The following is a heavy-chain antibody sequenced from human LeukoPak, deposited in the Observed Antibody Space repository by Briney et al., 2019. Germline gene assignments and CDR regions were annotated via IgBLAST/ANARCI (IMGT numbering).Heavy chain of an antibody. CDR3: ARVLVVVAATSYYYYGMDV. CDR1: GYSISSGYY. D-gene: IGHD2-15*01. V-gene: IGHV4-38-2*01. CDR2: IYHSGST. J-gene: IGHJ6*04. Sequence: SETLSLTCAVSGYSISSGYYWGWIRQPPGKGLEWIGGIYHSGSTYYNLSLKSRVTIAVDTSKNQFSLKLSSVSAADTAVYYCARVLVVVAATSYYYYGMDVWGKGTTVTVSS.